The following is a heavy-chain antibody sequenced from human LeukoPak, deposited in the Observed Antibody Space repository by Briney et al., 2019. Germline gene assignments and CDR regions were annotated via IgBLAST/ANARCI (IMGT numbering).Heavy chain of an antibody. CDR2: IYHSGST. CDR1: GGSISSYY. V-gene: IGHV4-38-2*02. D-gene: IGHD3-10*01. CDR3: ARGRSAPVGFGAPPGSY. Sequence: SETLSLTCTVSGGSISSYYWGWIRQPPGKGPEWIGSIYHSGSTYYNPSLKSRVTISVDTSKNQFSLKLSSVTAADTAVYYCARGRSAPVGFGAPPGSYWGQGTLVTVSS. J-gene: IGHJ4*02.